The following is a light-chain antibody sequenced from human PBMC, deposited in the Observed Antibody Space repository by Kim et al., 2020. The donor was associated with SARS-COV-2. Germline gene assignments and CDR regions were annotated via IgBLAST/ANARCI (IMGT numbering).Light chain of an antibody. CDR2: WAS. Sequence: DIVMTQSPDSLAVSLGERATINCKSSQNILYNSNNRNYLAWYQQRPGQPPRLLIYWASTRQSGVPDRFSGSGSGTDFTLTINSLQAEDVAVYYCQQYFSTPYTFGQGTKLEI. CDR3: QQYFSTPYT. J-gene: IGKJ2*01. CDR1: QNILYNSNNRNY. V-gene: IGKV4-1*01.